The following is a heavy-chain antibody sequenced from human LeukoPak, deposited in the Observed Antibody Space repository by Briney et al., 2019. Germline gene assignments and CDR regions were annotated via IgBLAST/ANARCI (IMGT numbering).Heavy chain of an antibody. Sequence: PGGSLRLSCAASGFTFSSYAMAWVRQAPGKGLEGVSIIGGSGGSTHYADSVKGRFTISTDNSKNTLYLQMNSLRAEDTAVYYCAKGKAVTERNWFDPWGQGTLVTVSS. CDR1: GFTFSSYA. CDR3: AKGKAVTERNWFDP. CDR2: IGGSGGST. V-gene: IGHV3-23*01. D-gene: IGHD6-19*01. J-gene: IGHJ5*02.